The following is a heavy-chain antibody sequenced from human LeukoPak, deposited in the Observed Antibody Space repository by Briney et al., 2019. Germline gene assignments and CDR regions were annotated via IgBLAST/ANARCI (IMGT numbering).Heavy chain of an antibody. CDR1: GFTFSSYA. D-gene: IGHD4-23*01. V-gene: IGHV3-23*01. CDR2: ISHSGGTT. CDR3: STGPRSLPY. Sequence: GGSLRLSCAASGFTFSSYAMSWVRQAPGKGPEWVSAISHSGGTTYYADSVKGRFTITRDNSKNTLYLQMNSLRAEDTAVYYCSTGPRSLPYWGPGTLVTVSS. J-gene: IGHJ4*01.